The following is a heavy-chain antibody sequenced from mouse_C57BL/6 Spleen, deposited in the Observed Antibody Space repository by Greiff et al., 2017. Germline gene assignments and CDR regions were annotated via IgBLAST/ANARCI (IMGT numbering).Heavy chain of an antibody. D-gene: IGHD2-5*01. CDR3: ARGGYYSNWYFDV. V-gene: IGHV1-61*01. Sequence: QVQLQQSGAELVRPGSSVKLSCKASGYTFTSYWMDWVKQRPGQGLEWIGNIYPSDSETHYNQKFKDKATLTVDKSSSTAYMQLSSLTSEDSAVYYCARGGYYSNWYFDVWGTGTTVTVSS. CDR1: GYTFTSYW. J-gene: IGHJ1*03. CDR2: IYPSDSET.